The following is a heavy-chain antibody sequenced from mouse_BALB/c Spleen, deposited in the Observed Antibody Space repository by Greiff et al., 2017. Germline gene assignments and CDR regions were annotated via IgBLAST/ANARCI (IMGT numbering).Heavy chain of an antibody. CDR2: IWGDGST. Sequence: QVQLQQSGPGLVAPSQSLSITCTVSGFSLTGYGVNWVRQPPGKGLEWLGMIWGDGSTDYNSALKSRLSISKDNSKSQVFLKMNSLQTDDTARYYCARDGNYVGYAMDYWGQGTSVTVSS. CDR3: ARDGNYVGYAMDY. D-gene: IGHD2-1*01. J-gene: IGHJ4*01. V-gene: IGHV2-6-7*01. CDR1: GFSLTGYG.